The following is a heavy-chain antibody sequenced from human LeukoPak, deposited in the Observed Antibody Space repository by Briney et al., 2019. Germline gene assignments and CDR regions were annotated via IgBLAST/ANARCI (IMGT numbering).Heavy chain of an antibody. V-gene: IGHV5-51*01. Sequence: GESLRISCKASGYSFITHWIAWVRQTPGKGLEWMGIIYPGDSDTKYSPSFQGQVTISADKSISSAYLQWSSLKASDTAMYYCAKGAGGSGSYYPYFWGQGTLVTVSS. D-gene: IGHD3-10*01. J-gene: IGHJ4*02. CDR2: IYPGDSDT. CDR3: AKGAGGSGSYYPYF. CDR1: GYSFITHW.